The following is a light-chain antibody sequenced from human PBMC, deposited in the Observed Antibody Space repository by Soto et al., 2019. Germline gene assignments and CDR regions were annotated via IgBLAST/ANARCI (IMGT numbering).Light chain of an antibody. V-gene: IGKV3-11*01. Sequence: EIVLTQSPATLSLSPGERATLSCRASQSVSRYLAWYQQKPGQAPRLLIYDASNRATGIPARFSGSGSGTNITITTRSEEIEDFAGYYCQQRSDWPYTFGGGTKMQIK. J-gene: IGKJ4*01. CDR2: DAS. CDR3: QQRSDWPYT. CDR1: QSVSRY.